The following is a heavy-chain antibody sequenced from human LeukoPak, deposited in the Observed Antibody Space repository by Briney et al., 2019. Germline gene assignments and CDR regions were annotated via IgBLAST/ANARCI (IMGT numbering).Heavy chain of an antibody. CDR1: GGSISNYY. D-gene: IGHD3-22*01. V-gene: IGHV4-59*01. CDR2: IYNRGTT. CDR3: ARVGTYYHDSSGAYIPDWRFDL. J-gene: IGHJ2*01. Sequence: PSETLSLTCTVSGGSISNYYWSWIRQPPGKGLECIGYIYNRGTTNHNPSLQRRVSKPVDRSKHQFSLKLSSVTAADTAVYYCARVGTYYHDSSGAYIPDWRFDLWGRGTQVTVSS.